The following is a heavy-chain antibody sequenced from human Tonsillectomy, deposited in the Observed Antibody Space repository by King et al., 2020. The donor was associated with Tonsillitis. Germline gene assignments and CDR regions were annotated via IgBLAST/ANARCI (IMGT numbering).Heavy chain of an antibody. V-gene: IGHV3-30*18. CDR3: AKDRGDCSSTSCYYGMDV. J-gene: IGHJ6*02. CDR2: ISYDGSNK. D-gene: IGHD2-2*01. Sequence: VQLVESGGGVVQPGRSLRLSCAASGFTFSSYGMHWVRQAPGKGLEWVAVISYDGSNKYYADSVKGRFTISRDNSKNTLYLQMNSLRAEDTAVYYCAKDRGDCSSTSCYYGMDVWGQGTTVTVSS. CDR1: GFTFSSYG.